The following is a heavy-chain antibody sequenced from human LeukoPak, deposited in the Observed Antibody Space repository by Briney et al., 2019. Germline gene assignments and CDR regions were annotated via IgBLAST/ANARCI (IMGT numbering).Heavy chain of an antibody. Sequence: GASVKVSCKASGGTFSSYAISWVRQAPGQGLEWMGGIIPIFGTANYAQKFRGRVTITADESTSTAYMELSSLRSEDTAVYYCAREQCSSTSCFPNYYYYGMDVWGQGTTVTVSS. CDR2: IIPIFGTA. V-gene: IGHV1-69*13. J-gene: IGHJ6*02. CDR3: AREQCSSTSCFPNYYYYGMDV. CDR1: GGTFSSYA. D-gene: IGHD2-2*01.